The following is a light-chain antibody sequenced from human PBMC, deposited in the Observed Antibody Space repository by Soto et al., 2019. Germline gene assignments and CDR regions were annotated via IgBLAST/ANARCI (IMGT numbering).Light chain of an antibody. CDR1: QNIHTD. CDR2: EAS. V-gene: IGKV1-39*01. J-gene: IGKJ1*01. Sequence: DIQMTQSPSSLSSSVGDRVTVTCRASQNIHTDLNWYHQKPGKAPKLLIYEASSLQSGVPSRFSGSGSGTDFTLTISSLQREDFASYFCQQSYRIPWTFGQGTKVDIK. CDR3: QQSYRIPWT.